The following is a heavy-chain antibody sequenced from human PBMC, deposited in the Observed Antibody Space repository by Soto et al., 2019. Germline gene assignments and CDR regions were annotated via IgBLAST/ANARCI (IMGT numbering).Heavy chain of an antibody. CDR2: ISGSGGST. V-gene: IGHV3-23*01. CDR3: AKEPTVVTTNYFDY. CDR1: GFTFSSYA. D-gene: IGHD4-17*01. Sequence: GGSLRLSCAASGFTFSSYAMSWVRQAPGKGLEWVSAISGSGGSTYYADSVKGRFTISRDNSKNTLYLQMNSPRAEVTAVYYCAKEPTVVTTNYFDYWGQGTLVTVSS. J-gene: IGHJ4*02.